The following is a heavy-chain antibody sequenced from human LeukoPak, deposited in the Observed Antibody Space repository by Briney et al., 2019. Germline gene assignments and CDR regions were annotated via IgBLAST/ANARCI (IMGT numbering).Heavy chain of an antibody. Sequence: PGGSLRLSCVASGFTFDDYATHWVRQAPGKGLEWVSGISWNSGSIGYADSVKGRFTISRDNAKNSLYLQMNSLRAEDTALYYCAKDLRVDYYGSAKNNMDVWGQGTTVSVSS. CDR1: GFTFDDYA. J-gene: IGHJ6*02. D-gene: IGHD3-10*01. CDR2: ISWNSGSI. V-gene: IGHV3-9*01. CDR3: AKDLRVDYYGSAKNNMDV.